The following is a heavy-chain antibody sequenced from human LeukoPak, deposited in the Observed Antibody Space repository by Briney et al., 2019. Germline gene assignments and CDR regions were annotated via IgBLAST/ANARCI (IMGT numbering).Heavy chain of an antibody. V-gene: IGHV1-69*13. CDR2: IIPIFGTA. CDR3: ARARDPYDSSGYYLDY. CDR1: GGTFSSYA. Sequence: SVNVSCKSSGGTFSSYAISWVRQAPGQGLEWMGGIIPIFGTANYAQKFQGRVTITADESTSTAYMELSSLRSEDTAVYYCARARDPYDSSGYYLDYWGQGTLVTVSS. D-gene: IGHD3-22*01. J-gene: IGHJ4*02.